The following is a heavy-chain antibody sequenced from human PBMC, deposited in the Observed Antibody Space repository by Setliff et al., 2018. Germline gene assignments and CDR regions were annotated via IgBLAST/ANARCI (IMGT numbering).Heavy chain of an antibody. J-gene: IGHJ5*02. D-gene: IGHD1-26*01. CDR3: ALTIQSGDFRTQYFDP. CDR2: INPIFGTA. Sequence: SVKVSCKASGATLSSCGISWVRQAPGQGLEWMGGINPIFGTADYTQNFQGRVTITTDESTAYMELTSLRSEDSAIYYCALTIQSGDFRTQYFDPWGQGTLVTVSS. CDR1: GATLSSCG. V-gene: IGHV1-69*05.